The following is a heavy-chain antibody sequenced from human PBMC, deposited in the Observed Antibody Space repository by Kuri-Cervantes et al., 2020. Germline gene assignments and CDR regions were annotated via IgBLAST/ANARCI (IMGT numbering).Heavy chain of an antibody. CDR1: GITFSSYW. D-gene: IGHD3-3*01. Sequence: GESLKISCEASGITFSSYWMSWVRQAPGKGLEWVANIKQDGSEKYYVDSVKGRFTISRDNAKNSLYLQMNSLRAEDTAVYYCARVKGYYDFWSGHPGWFGPWGQGTLVTDSS. V-gene: IGHV3-7*01. CDR3: ARVKGYYDFWSGHPGWFGP. J-gene: IGHJ5*02. CDR2: IKQDGSEK.